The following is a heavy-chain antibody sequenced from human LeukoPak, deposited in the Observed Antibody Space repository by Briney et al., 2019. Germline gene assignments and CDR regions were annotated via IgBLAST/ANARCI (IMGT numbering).Heavy chain of an antibody. CDR3: AREAAAGTGGYYFDY. V-gene: IGHV4-59*12. CDR1: GGSISSYY. Sequence: PSETLSLTCTVSGGSISSYYWSWIRQPPGKGLEWIGYIYYSGSTNYNPSLKSRVTISVDTSKNQFSLKLSSVTAADTAVYYCAREAAAGTGGYYFDYWGQGTLVTVSS. D-gene: IGHD6-13*01. CDR2: IYYSGST. J-gene: IGHJ4*02.